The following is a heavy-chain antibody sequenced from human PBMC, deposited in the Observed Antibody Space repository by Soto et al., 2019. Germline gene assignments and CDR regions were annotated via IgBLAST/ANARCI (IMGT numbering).Heavy chain of an antibody. CDR3: ARDGSGSALDAFDI. V-gene: IGHV1-69*04. Sequence: SVKVSCKASGGTFSSYTSSWVRQAPGQGLEWMGRIIPILGIANYAQKFQGRVTITADKSTSTAYMELSSLRSEDTAVYYCARDGSGSALDAFDIWGQGTMVTVSS. D-gene: IGHD3-10*01. CDR2: IIPILGIA. CDR1: GGTFSSYT. J-gene: IGHJ3*02.